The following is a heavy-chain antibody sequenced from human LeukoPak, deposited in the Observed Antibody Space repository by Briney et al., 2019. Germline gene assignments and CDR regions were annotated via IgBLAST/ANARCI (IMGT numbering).Heavy chain of an antibody. CDR1: GFTFSSYS. CDR3: ARDANYYDSSLVL. CDR2: ISSSSTI. V-gene: IGHV3-48*02. Sequence: PGSSLRLSCAASGFTFSSYSMNWVRQAPGKGLEWVSYISSSSTICYADSVKGRFTISRDNAKNSLYLQMNSLRDEDTAVYHCARDANYYDSSLVLWGQGTLVTVSS. D-gene: IGHD3-22*01. J-gene: IGHJ4*02.